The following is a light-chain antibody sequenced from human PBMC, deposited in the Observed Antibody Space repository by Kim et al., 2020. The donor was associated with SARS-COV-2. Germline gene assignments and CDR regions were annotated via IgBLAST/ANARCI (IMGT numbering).Light chain of an antibody. V-gene: IGLV1-51*01. CDR1: GSNIGNNS. CDR3: GAWYSSLDALV. Sequence: GQKITISCSGSGSNIGNNSVSGYQQLPGPAPKLLIYDNNERPSGIPDRFSGSKSGTSATLGIAGLQTGDEADYYCGAWYSSLDALVFGGGTQLTVL. J-gene: IGLJ2*01. CDR2: DNN.